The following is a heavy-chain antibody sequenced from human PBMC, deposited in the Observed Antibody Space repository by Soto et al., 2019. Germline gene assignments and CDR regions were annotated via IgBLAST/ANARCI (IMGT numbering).Heavy chain of an antibody. J-gene: IGHJ4*02. CDR2: INIVGGAT. V-gene: IGHV3-23*01. Sequence: EVQLLESGGGLVQPGGSLRLSCTASGFTFSSFAMSWVRQAPGKGLEWVSSINIVGGATNFADSVKGRFTIPRDASKNTLYLQMHSLRAEDTAVYYCAKNYYFDCWGQGPRVTVSS. CDR3: AKNYYFDC. CDR1: GFTFSSFA.